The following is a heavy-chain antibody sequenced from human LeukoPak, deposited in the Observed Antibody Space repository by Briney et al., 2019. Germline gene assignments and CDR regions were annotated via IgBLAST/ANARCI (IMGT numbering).Heavy chain of an antibody. Sequence: SETLSLTCTVSGYSISSGYYWGWIRQPPGKGLEWIGSIYHSGSTYYNPSLKSRVTISADTSKNQFSLKLSSVTAADTAVYYCARSGYSSGWWWRWAFDIWGQGTLVTVSS. CDR3: ARSGYSSGWWWRWAFDI. CDR1: GYSISSGYY. V-gene: IGHV4-38-2*02. D-gene: IGHD6-19*01. CDR2: IYHSGST. J-gene: IGHJ4*02.